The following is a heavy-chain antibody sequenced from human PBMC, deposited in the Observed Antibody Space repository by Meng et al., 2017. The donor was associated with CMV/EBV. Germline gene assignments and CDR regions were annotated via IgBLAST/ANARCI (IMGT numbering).Heavy chain of an antibody. CDR1: GFTFSSYE. D-gene: IGHD1-26*01. CDR2: ISSSGSTI. Sequence: GGSLRLSCAASGFTFSSYEMNWVRQAPGKGLEWVSYISSSGSTIYYADSVKGRFTISRDNAKNSLYLQMNSLTTEDTAVYYCSRLGATGFGAFDVWGQGAMVTVSS. CDR3: SRLGATGFGAFDV. J-gene: IGHJ3*01. V-gene: IGHV3-48*03.